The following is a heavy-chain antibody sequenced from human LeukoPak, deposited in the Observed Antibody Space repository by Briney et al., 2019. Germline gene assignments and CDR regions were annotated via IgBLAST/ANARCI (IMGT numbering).Heavy chain of an antibody. CDR2: IIPIFGTA. CDR3: ARKDGYNTGGRDDAFDI. Sequence: GSSVKVSCKASGGTFSSYAISWVRQAPGQGLEWMGRIIPIFGTANYAQKFQGRVTITTDESTSTAYMELSSLRSEDTAGYYCARKDGYNTGGRDDAFDIWGQGTMVPVSS. V-gene: IGHV1-69*05. J-gene: IGHJ3*02. CDR1: GGTFSSYA. D-gene: IGHD5-24*01.